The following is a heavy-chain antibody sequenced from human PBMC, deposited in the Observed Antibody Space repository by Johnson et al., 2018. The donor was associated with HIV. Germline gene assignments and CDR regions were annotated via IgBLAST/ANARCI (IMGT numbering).Heavy chain of an antibody. D-gene: IGHD1-7*01. Sequence: VQLVESGGGLVKPGGSLRLSCAASGFTFSDYYMSWIRQAPGKGLEWISYISTSGSSIYHADSVKGRFTISRDNAKNSLYLQMNSLRAEDTAVYYCARSNWNYGDAVDIWGQGTMVTVSS. V-gene: IGHV3-11*04. CDR2: ISTSGSSI. J-gene: IGHJ3*02. CDR3: ARSNWNYGDAVDI. CDR1: GFTFSDYY.